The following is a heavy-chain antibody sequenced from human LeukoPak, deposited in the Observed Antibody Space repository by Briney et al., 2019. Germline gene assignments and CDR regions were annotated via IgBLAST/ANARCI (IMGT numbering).Heavy chain of an antibody. CDR3: ARLNFWSGYTYYFDY. Sequence: LETLSLTCAVYGGSFSGYYWSWIRQPPGKGLEWIGEINHSGSTNYNPSLKSRVTISVDTSKNQFSLKLSSVTAADTAVYYCARLNFWSGYTYYFDYWGQGTLVTVSS. V-gene: IGHV4-34*01. CDR2: INHSGST. J-gene: IGHJ4*02. CDR1: GGSFSGYY. D-gene: IGHD3-3*01.